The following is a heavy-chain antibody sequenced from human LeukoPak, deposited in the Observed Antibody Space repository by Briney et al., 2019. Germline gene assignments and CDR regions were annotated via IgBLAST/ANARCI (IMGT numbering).Heavy chain of an antibody. V-gene: IGHV3-48*02. J-gene: IGHJ3*02. CDR2: IDTSSSRI. D-gene: IGHD4-17*01. Sequence: GGSLRLSCAASGFRTIDYVMNWVRQAPGKGLEWVSYIDTSSSRIHYADSVKGRFTISRDDAKNSLYLQMNSLRDEDTAVYYCARPTAVTLVDAFNIWGLGTMVTVSS. CDR1: GFRTIDYV. CDR3: ARPTAVTLVDAFNI.